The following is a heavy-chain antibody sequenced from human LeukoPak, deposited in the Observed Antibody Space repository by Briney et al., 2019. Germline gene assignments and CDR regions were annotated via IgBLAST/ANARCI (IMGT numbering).Heavy chain of an antibody. CDR1: GGSISSSSYY. CDR3: ARDGIYDFWSGYYNWFDP. CDR2: IYYSGST. V-gene: IGHV4-39*07. D-gene: IGHD3-3*01. Sequence: KTSETLSLTCTVSGGSISSSSYYWGWIRQPSGKGLEWIGSIYYSGSTYYNPSLKSRVTISVDTSKNQFSLKLSSVTAADTAVYYCARDGIYDFWSGYYNWFDPWGQGTLATVSS. J-gene: IGHJ5*02.